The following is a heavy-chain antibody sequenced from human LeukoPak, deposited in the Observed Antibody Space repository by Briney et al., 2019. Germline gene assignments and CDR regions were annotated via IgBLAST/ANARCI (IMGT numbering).Heavy chain of an antibody. CDR2: IYYSGST. D-gene: IGHD6-13*01. V-gene: IGHV4-39*01. CDR3: ARASSWYRNFDY. J-gene: IGHJ4*02. Sequence: SETLSLTCTVSGGSISSSSYYWGWIRQPPGKGLEWIGSIYYSGSTYYNPSLKSRVTISVDTSKNQFSLKLSSVTAADTAVYYCARASSWYRNFDYWGQGTLVTVSS. CDR1: GGSISSSSYY.